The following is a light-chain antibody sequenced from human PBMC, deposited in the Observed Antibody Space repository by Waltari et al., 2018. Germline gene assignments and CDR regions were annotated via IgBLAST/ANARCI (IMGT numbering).Light chain of an antibody. CDR3: LSSDTSGAHV. J-gene: IGLJ1*01. CDR1: ALPNQF. Sequence: SYELTQPPSVSVSPGQTARITCSGDALPNQFAYWYKKKPGQAPVLIIYKDIGRPSGIPERFSGSNSGTTVTLTISGVQAEDEADYYCLSSDTSGAHVFGPGTKVIVL. CDR2: KDI. V-gene: IGLV3-25*03.